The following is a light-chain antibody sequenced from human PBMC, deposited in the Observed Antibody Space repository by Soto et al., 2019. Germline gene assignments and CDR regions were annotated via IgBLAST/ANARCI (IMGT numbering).Light chain of an antibody. V-gene: IGKV3-20*01. CDR3: QQFGSSPWT. CDR2: GAS. J-gene: IGKJ1*01. Sequence: ENVLTQSPGTLSLSPGERATLSCRASQSVSSSYLTWYQQKPGQAPRLLIYGASSRATGIPDRFSGSGSGTDFTLTISRLEPEAFAVYYCQQFGSSPWTFGQGTKVEIK. CDR1: QSVSSSY.